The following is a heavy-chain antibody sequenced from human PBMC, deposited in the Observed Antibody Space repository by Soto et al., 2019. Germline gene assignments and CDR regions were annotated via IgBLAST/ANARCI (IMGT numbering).Heavy chain of an antibody. V-gene: IGHV3-30*18. J-gene: IGHJ4*02. CDR2: ISYDGSNK. D-gene: IGHD3-22*01. CDR1: GFTFSSYG. Sequence: PGGSLRLSGAASGFTFSSYGMHWVRQAPGKGLEWVAVISYDGSNKYYADSVKGRFTISRDNSKNTLYLQMNSLRAEDTAVYYCAKDLSYYYDSSGYGYFDYWGQGTLVTVSS. CDR3: AKDLSYYYDSSGYGYFDY.